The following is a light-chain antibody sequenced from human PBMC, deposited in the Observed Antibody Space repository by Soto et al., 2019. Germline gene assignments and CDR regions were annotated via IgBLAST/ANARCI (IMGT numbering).Light chain of an antibody. J-gene: IGKJ5*01. V-gene: IGKV1-39*01. CDR3: MQGTHWPIT. CDR2: AAS. Sequence: DIQMTQSPSSLSASVGDRFTITCLASQSISSYLNWYQQKPGKAPKLLIYAASSLQSGVPSRFSGSGSGTDFALKISRVEAEDVGVYYCMQGTHWPITFGQGTRLEIK. CDR1: QSISSY.